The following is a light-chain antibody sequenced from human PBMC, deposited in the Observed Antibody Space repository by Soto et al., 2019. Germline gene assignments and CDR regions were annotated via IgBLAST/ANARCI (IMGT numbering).Light chain of an antibody. Sequence: DIQMTQSPSSLSASLGDRVTITCRASQSISSFLNWYQQKPGKAPKLLIYAASSLQSGVPSRFSGSGSGTDFTLIISSLQPEDFATYYCQQSYSAPLTFGGGTKVDIK. CDR1: QSISSF. V-gene: IGKV1-39*01. CDR2: AAS. CDR3: QQSYSAPLT. J-gene: IGKJ4*01.